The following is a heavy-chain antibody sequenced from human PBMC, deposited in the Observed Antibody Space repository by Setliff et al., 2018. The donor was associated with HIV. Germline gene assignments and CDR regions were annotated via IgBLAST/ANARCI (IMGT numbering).Heavy chain of an antibody. CDR2: IYYSGST. D-gene: IGHD3-22*01. Sequence: SETLSLTCTVSGGSISSSSYYWGWIRRPPGKGLEWIGSIYYSGSTYYNPSLKSRVTISVDTSKNQFSLKLSSVTAADTAVYYCARGSRGARASKIDSSGYYLVYWGQGTLVTVSS. CDR3: ARGSRGARASKIDSSGYYLVY. CDR1: GGSISSSSYY. J-gene: IGHJ4*02. V-gene: IGHV4-39*07.